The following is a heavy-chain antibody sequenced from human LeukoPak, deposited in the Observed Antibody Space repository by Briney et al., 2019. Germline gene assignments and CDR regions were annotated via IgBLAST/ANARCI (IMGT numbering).Heavy chain of an antibody. CDR2: IIPIFGTA. V-gene: IGHV1-69*13. D-gene: IGHD3-22*01. CDR3: ARDLKYYYDSSGFQRGSYYGMDV. J-gene: IGHJ6*02. CDR1: GGTFSSYA. Sequence: SVKVSCKASGGTFSSYAISWVRQAPGQGLEWMGGIIPIFGTANYAQKFQGRVTITADESTSTAYMELSSLRSEDTAVYYCARDLKYYYDSSGFQRGSYYGMDVWGQGTTVTVSS.